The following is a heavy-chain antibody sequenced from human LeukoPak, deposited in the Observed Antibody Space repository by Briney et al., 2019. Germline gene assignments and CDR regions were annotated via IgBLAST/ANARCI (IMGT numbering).Heavy chain of an antibody. CDR3: ARDSGKLELRAFDI. CDR1: GDSVSSNSAA. V-gene: IGHV6-1*01. CDR2: TYYRSKWYN. D-gene: IGHD1-7*01. Sequence: SQTLSLTCAISGDSVSSNSAAWNWIRQSPSRGLEWLGRTYYRSKWYNDYAVSVKSRITINPDTSKNQFSLQLNSVAPEDTAVYYCARDSGKLELRAFDIWGQGTMVTVSS. J-gene: IGHJ3*02.